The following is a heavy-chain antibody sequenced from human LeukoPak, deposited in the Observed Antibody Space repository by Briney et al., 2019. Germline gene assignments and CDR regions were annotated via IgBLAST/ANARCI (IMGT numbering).Heavy chain of an antibody. CDR3: ARDLRYGSGSYLDY. CDR1: GGTFSSYA. CDR2: ISAYNGNT. J-gene: IGHJ4*02. D-gene: IGHD3-10*01. Sequence: ASVKVSCKASGGTFSSYAISWVRQAPGQGLEWMGWISAYNGNTNYAQKLQGRVTMTTDTSTSTAYMELRSLRSDDTAVYYCARDLRYGSGSYLDYWGQGTLVTVSS. V-gene: IGHV1-18*01.